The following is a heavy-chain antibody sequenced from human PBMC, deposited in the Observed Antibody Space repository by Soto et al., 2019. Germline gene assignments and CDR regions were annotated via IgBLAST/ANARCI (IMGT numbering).Heavy chain of an antibody. J-gene: IGHJ4*02. CDR3: ATLISYDILTGYQRGYFDY. CDR2: INHSGST. Sequence: QVQLQQWGAGLLKPSETLSLTCAVYGGSFSGYYWSWIRQPPGKGLEWIGEINHSGSTNYNPSLTRRVTISVDTCKNQFSLKLSSVTAAETAVYSCATLISYDILTGYQRGYFDYWGQGTLVTVSS. CDR1: GGSFSGYY. V-gene: IGHV4-34*01. D-gene: IGHD3-9*01.